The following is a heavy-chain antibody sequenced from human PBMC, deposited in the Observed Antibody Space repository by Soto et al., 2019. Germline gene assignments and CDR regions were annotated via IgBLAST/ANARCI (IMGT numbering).Heavy chain of an antibody. V-gene: IGHV4-59*08. CDR3: ARYQDPTALDY. Sequence: PSETLSLTCTVSGGSISSYYWSWIRQPPGKGLEWIGYIYYSGSTNYNPSLKSRVTISVDTSKNQFSLKLSSVTAADTAVYYCARYQDPTALDYWGQGTLVTVSS. D-gene: IGHD2-2*01. CDR1: GGSISSYY. CDR2: IYYSGST. J-gene: IGHJ4*02.